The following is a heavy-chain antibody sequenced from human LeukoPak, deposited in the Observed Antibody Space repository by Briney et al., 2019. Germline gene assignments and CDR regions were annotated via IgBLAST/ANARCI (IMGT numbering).Heavy chain of an antibody. J-gene: IGHJ4*02. V-gene: IGHV3-48*04. CDR3: ARSYYYDSSSYPNFDY. D-gene: IGHD3-22*01. Sequence: GGSLRLSCAVSGFTFSSFNMNWVRQAPGKGLEWVSYISSSSSTIYYADSVKGRFTISRDNAENSAYLQMNSLRAEDTAVYYCARSYYYDSSSYPNFDYWGQGTLVTVSS. CDR2: ISSSSSTI. CDR1: GFTFSSFN.